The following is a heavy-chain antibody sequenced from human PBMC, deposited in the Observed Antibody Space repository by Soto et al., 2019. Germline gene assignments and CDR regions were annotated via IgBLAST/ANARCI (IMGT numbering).Heavy chain of an antibody. CDR3: ACVAVAGSHDD. J-gene: IGHJ4*02. Sequence: SETLSLTCTVSGFSISSISYYWVWIRQPPGKGLEWIGSIYYSGSTYYNPSLKSRVTISVDTSKNHFSLKLSSVTAAATAVLYCACVAVAGSHDDCGQGTLGTASS. CDR1: GFSISSISYY. CDR2: IYYSGST. V-gene: IGHV4-39*02. D-gene: IGHD6-19*01.